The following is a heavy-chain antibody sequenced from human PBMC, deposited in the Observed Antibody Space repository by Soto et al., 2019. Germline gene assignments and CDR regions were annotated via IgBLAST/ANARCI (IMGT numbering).Heavy chain of an antibody. CDR1: GGSIRNSGYY. CDR2: ISYSGST. CDR3: GRDAVTNRDFYYYGMDV. D-gene: IGHD4-4*01. V-gene: IGHV4-31*03. J-gene: IGHJ6*02. Sequence: QVQLQESGPGLVKPSQTLSLTCTVSGGSIRNSGYYWSWIRQLPGKGLEWIAFISYSGSTDYAPSLKRRVTMSVDTSKNQFSLTLSSVTAADTSVYYWGRDAVTNRDFYYYGMDVWGRGTTVTVSS.